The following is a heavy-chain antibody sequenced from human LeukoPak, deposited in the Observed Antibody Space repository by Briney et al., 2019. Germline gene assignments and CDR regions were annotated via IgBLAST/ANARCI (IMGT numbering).Heavy chain of an antibody. CDR1: GYTFTSYD. Sequence: EASVKVSCKASGYTFTSYDINWVRQATGQGLEWMGWMNPNSGYTGYAQKFQGRVTMTRNTSISTAYMELSSLRSEDTAVYYCASGDVTVTNNFDYWGQGTLVTVSS. D-gene: IGHD4-17*01. V-gene: IGHV1-8*01. CDR2: MNPNSGYT. J-gene: IGHJ4*02. CDR3: ASGDVTVTNNFDY.